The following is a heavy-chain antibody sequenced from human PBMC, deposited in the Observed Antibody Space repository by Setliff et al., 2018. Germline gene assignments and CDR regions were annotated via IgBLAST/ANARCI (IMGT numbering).Heavy chain of an antibody. V-gene: IGHV4-61*09. J-gene: IGHJ4*02. CDR1: GGSINNGSYY. Sequence: KPSETLSLTCTVSGGSINNGSYYWSWIRQPAGKGLEWIGHIYTSGSTNYNPSLKSRVTISVDTSKNQFSLKLSSVTAADTAVYYCASAAAGYCSGRSCYAKLYFDYWGQGTLVTVSS. CDR2: IYTSGST. D-gene: IGHD2-15*01. CDR3: ASAAAGYCSGRSCYAKLYFDY.